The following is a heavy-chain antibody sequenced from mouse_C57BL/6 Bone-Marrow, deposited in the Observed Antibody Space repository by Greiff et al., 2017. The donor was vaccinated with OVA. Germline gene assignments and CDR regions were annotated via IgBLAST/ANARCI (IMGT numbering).Heavy chain of an antibody. CDR3: ARSGSSGYLYFDY. CDR2: IYPGDGDT. CDR1: GYAFSSSW. Sequence: VKLQESGPELVKPGASVKISCKASGYAFSSSWMNWVKQRPGKGLEWIGRIYPGDGDTNYNGKFKGKATLTADKSSSTAYMQLSSLTSEDSAVYFCARSGSSGYLYFDYWGQGTTLTVSS. V-gene: IGHV1-82*01. D-gene: IGHD3-2*02. J-gene: IGHJ2*01.